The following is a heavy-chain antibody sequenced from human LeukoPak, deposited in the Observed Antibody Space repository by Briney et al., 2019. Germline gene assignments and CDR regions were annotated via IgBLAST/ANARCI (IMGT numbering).Heavy chain of an antibody. D-gene: IGHD6-19*01. J-gene: IGHJ4*02. CDR3: ARQHSSGLDY. CDR2: IYHSGST. CDR1: GGSIGGYY. V-gene: IGHV4-59*08. Sequence: DPSETLSLTCTVSGGSIGGYYWSWIRQPPGKGLEWIGYIYHSGSTIYNPSLKSRVTISVDTSKNQFSLKLNSVTAADTAVYYCARQHSSGLDYWGQGALVTVSS.